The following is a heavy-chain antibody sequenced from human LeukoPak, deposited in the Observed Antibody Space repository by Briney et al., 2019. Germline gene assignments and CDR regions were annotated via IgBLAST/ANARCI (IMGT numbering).Heavy chain of an antibody. V-gene: IGHV3-23*01. J-gene: IGHJ4*02. D-gene: IGHD5-24*01. Sequence: QPGGSLRLSCAASGFTFSIYAIGWVRQAPREGLEWVSSIKGGGGDPFYADSVRGRFTISRDKSKNTLYLQLNSLRAEDTAVYFCAQGGHGYNPFYYWGQGTLVTVSS. CDR3: AQGGHGYNPFYY. CDR1: GFTFSIYA. CDR2: IKGGGGDP.